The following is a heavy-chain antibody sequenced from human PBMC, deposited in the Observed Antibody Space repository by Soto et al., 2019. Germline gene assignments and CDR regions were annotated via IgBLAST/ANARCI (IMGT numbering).Heavy chain of an antibody. D-gene: IGHD3-10*01. J-gene: IGHJ6*02. Sequence: PGGSLRLSCAASGVTFSSYAMSWVRQAPGKGLEWVSAISGSGGSTYYADSVKGRFTISRDNAKNSLYLQMNSLRAEDTAVYYCARDPNPRHLLLWFGETGIYGMDVWGQGTTVTVSS. CDR3: ARDPNPRHLLLWFGETGIYGMDV. CDR2: ISGSGGST. CDR1: GVTFSSYA. V-gene: IGHV3-23*01.